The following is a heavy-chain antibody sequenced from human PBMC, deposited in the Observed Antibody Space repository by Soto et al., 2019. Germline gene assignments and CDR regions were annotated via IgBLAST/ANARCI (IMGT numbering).Heavy chain of an antibody. Sequence: GASVKVSCKASGYTFTSYYMHWVRQAPGQGLEWMGIINPSGGSTSYAQKFQGRVTMTRDTSTSTVYMELSSLRSEDTAVYYCARDPCISTSCYSHYFDYWGQGTLVTVSS. CDR2: INPSGGST. J-gene: IGHJ4*02. D-gene: IGHD2-2*01. CDR1: GYTFTSYY. V-gene: IGHV1-46*01. CDR3: ARDPCISTSCYSHYFDY.